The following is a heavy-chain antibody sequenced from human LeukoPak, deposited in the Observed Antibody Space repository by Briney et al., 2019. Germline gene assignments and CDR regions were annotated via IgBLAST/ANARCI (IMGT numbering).Heavy chain of an antibody. J-gene: IGHJ6*03. D-gene: IGHD3-10*01. Sequence: ASVKVSCRASGYTFTGYYMHWVRQAPGQGVEGMGWINPNRGGTKYAQKFQGRVTINRETAKSRDYMEVRRVRDGGRDVYYCARGLWFGEFTPLYYYMDVWGKGTTVTVSS. CDR1: GYTFTGYY. CDR2: INPNRGGT. CDR3: ARGLWFGEFTPLYYYMDV. V-gene: IGHV1-2*02.